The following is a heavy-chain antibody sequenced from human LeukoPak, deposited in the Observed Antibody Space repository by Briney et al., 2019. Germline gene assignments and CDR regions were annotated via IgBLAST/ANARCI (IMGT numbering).Heavy chain of an antibody. D-gene: IGHD6-19*01. CDR2: INPNSGGT. V-gene: IGHV1-2*02. J-gene: IGHJ5*02. CDR3: ASGAVAGTWDNWFDP. Sequence: ASVKVSCKASGYTFTGYYMHWVRQAPGQGLEWMGWINPNSGGTNYAQKFQGRVTMTRDTSISTAYMELSRLRSDDTAVYYCASGAVAGTWDNWFDPCRQGTLVTVSS. CDR1: GYTFTGYY.